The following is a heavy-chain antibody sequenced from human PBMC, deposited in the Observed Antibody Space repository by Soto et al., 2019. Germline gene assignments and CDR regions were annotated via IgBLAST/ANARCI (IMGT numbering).Heavy chain of an antibody. V-gene: IGHV1-18*01. D-gene: IGHD1-26*01. Sequence: SVKLSCKSSGYTFTSYGISWVRQAPGQGLEWMGWISAYNGNTNYAQKLQGRVTMTTDTSTSTAYMELRSLRSDDTAVYYCAIDSRREELACRDVWCKGTKVTV. CDR3: AIDSRREELACRDV. CDR2: ISAYNGNT. CDR1: GYTFTSYG. J-gene: IGHJ6*04.